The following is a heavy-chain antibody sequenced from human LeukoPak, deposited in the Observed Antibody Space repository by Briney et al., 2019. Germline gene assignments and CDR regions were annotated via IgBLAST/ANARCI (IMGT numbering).Heavy chain of an antibody. CDR1: GGSISSGDYY. V-gene: IGHV4-30-4*01. J-gene: IGHJ1*01. CDR3: ARGGSLWFGELWRREYFQH. Sequence: SLSLTCTVSGGSISSGDYYWSWIRQPPGKGLEWIGYIYYSGSTYYNPSLKSRVTISVDRSKNQFSLKLSFVTAADTAVYYCARGGSLWFGELWRREYFQHWGQGTLVTVSS. CDR2: IYYSGST. D-gene: IGHD3-10*01.